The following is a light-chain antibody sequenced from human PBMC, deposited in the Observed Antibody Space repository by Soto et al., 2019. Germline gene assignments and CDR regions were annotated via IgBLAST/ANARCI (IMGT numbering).Light chain of an antibody. Sequence: QSALTQPASVSGSPGQSITISCTGTSSDVGGYNYVSWYQQHPGKAPKLMIYDVSNRPSGVSNRFSGSKSGNTASLTISGLQAEDRADYYCSSYTSSSTGVFGTGTKVTVL. J-gene: IGLJ1*01. CDR1: SSDVGGYNY. CDR3: SSYTSSSTGV. V-gene: IGLV2-14*01. CDR2: DVS.